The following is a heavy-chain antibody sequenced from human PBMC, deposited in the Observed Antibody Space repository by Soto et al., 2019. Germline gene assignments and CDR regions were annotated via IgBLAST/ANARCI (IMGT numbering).Heavy chain of an antibody. V-gene: IGHV4-30-4*01. J-gene: IGHJ4*02. CDR3: ARGDQYKGFDY. CDR2: IYYSGST. CDR1: GGSISSGDYY. D-gene: IGHD1-1*01. Sequence: SETLSLTCTVSGGSISSGDYYWSWIRQPPGKGLEWIGYIYYSGSTYYNPSLKSRVTISVDTSKNQFSLKLSSVTAADTAVYYCARGDQYKGFDYWGQGTLVTVSS.